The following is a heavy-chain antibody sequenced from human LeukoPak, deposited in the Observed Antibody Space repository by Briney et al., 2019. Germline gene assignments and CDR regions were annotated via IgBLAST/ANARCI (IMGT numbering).Heavy chain of an antibody. CDR1: GGSISSYY. CDR2: IYYSGST. Sequence: SETLSLTCTVSGGSISSYYWSWLRQPPGKGLEWLGYIYYSGSTNYNPSLKSRVTISVDTSKNQFSLKLSSLTAADTAVYYCAGGFRYFDYWGQGTLVTVSS. CDR3: AGGFRYFDY. J-gene: IGHJ4*02. D-gene: IGHD3-16*01. V-gene: IGHV4-59*08.